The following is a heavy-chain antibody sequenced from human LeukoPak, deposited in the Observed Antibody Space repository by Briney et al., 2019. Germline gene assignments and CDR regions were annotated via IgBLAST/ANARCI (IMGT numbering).Heavy chain of an antibody. J-gene: IGHJ4*02. CDR1: GFTFSSYW. CDR2: IKQDGSEK. Sequence: PGGSLRLSCAASGFTFSSYWMSWVRQAPGKGLEWVANIKQDGSEKYYVDSVKGRFTISRDNAKNSLYLQMNSLRAEDTAVYYCARDFPVTVHYYDSSGYLLYWGQGTLVTVSS. D-gene: IGHD3-22*01. V-gene: IGHV3-7*01. CDR3: ARDFPVTVHYYDSSGYLLY.